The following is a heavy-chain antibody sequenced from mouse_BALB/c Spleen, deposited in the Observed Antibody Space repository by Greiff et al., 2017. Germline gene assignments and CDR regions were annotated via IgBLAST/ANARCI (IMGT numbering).Heavy chain of an antibody. V-gene: IGHV1S126*01. CDR3: ALYYYGSSYGWFAY. D-gene: IGHD1-1*01. J-gene: IGHJ3*01. Sequence: VKLVESGPQLVRPGASVKISCKASGYSFTSYWMHWVKQRPGQGLEWIGMIDPSDSETRLNQKFKDKATLTVDKSSSTAYMQLSSPTSEDSAVYYCALYYYGSSYGWFAYWGQGTLVTVSA. CDR1: GYSFTSYW. CDR2: IDPSDSET.